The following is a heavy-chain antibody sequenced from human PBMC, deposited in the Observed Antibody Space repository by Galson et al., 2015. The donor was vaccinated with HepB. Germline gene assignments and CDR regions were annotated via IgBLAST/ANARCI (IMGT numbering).Heavy chain of an antibody. Sequence: SLRLSCAASGFKFSSYAMSWVRQAPGKGLEWVSTTNGNGRSTHYANSVKGRFTISRDNSKNTLYLQMTTLRAEDTAVYYCAKGGNYYDASAHYTSQHPLDYWGQGSLVTVSS. CDR1: GFKFSSYA. D-gene: IGHD3-22*01. V-gene: IGHV3-23*01. J-gene: IGHJ4*02. CDR3: AKGGNYYDASAHYTSQHPLDY. CDR2: TNGNGRST.